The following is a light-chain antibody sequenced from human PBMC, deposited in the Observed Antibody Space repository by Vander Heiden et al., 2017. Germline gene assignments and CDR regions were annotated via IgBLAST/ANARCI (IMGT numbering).Light chain of an antibody. Sequence: DIVITQSALSLPVTPGEPASISCSSSQSLLHSNGYNYLDWYLQKPGQSPQLLIYLGSNRASGVPDRFSGSGSGTDFTLKISRVEAEDVGVYYCKQALQTPRTFGQGTKVEIK. J-gene: IGKJ1*01. V-gene: IGKV2-28*01. CDR1: QSLLHSNGYNY. CDR3: KQALQTPRT. CDR2: LGS.